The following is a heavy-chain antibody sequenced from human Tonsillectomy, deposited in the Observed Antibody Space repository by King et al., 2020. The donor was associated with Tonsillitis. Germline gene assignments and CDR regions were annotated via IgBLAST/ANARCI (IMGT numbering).Heavy chain of an antibody. CDR1: GGSISSSSYY. CDR2: IYYSGGT. CDR3: ARPTGGYVGDAFDI. D-gene: IGHD5-12*01. J-gene: IGHJ3*02. V-gene: IGHV4-39*07. Sequence: QLQESGPGLVKPSETLSLTCTVSGGSISSSSYYWGWIRQPPGKGLEWIGSIYYSGGTYYNPSHKSRVTISVDTSKNQFSLKLNSVTAADTAVYYCARPTGGYVGDAFDIWGQGTMVTVSS.